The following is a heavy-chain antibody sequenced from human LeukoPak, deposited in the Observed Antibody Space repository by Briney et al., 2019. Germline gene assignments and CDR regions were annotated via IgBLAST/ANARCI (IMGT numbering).Heavy chain of an antibody. CDR1: GFTFDDYA. J-gene: IGHJ4*02. CDR3: AKGQGYSYGLFDY. Sequence: GGSLRLSCAASGFTFDDYAMHWVRHAPGRGLEWVSGISWNSGSIGYADSVKGRFTISRDNAKNSLYLQMNSLRAEDTALYYCAKGQGYSYGLFDYWGQGTLVTVSS. V-gene: IGHV3-9*01. CDR2: ISWNSGSI. D-gene: IGHD5-18*01.